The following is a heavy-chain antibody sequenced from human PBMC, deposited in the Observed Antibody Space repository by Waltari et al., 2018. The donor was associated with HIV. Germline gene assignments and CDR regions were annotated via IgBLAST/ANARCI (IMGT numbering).Heavy chain of an antibody. CDR1: GFKFSSSG. Sequence: QVQLVESGGGIVRTGRSLRLSCVASGFKFSSSGLHWVRQVPGKCRGWVAVSGYDGTQSYYADPVRGRFTISRDDAKSTRSLHMDRLTLDDTALDYWAKAAGRRSGPYDSWGQGTLVTVSS. D-gene: IGHD3-10*01. CDR2: SGYDGTQS. J-gene: IGHJ4*02. V-gene: IGHV3-30*18. CDR3: AKAAGRRSGPYDS.